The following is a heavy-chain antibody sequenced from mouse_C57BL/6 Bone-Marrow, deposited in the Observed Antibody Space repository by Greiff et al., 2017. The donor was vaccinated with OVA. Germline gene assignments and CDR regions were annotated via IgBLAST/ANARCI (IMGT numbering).Heavy chain of an antibody. CDR1: GYTFTSYW. J-gene: IGHJ1*03. CDR3: AYSNPGYWYFDV. V-gene: IGHV1-55*01. D-gene: IGHD2-5*01. CDR2: IYPGSGST. Sequence: VQLQQPGAELVKPGASVKMSCKASGYTFTSYWITWVKQRPGQGLEWIGDIYPGSGSTNYNEKFKSKATLTVDTSSSTAYMQLSSLTSEDSAVYYCAYSNPGYWYFDVWGTGTTVTVSS.